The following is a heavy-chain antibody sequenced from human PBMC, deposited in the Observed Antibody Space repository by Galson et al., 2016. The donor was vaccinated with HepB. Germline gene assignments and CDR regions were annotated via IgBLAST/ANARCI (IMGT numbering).Heavy chain of an antibody. D-gene: IGHD3-22*01. Sequence: SLRLSCAASGFSFSDYAMQWVRQAPGKGLERVAVIWYDGINKYYEDSVKGRFTISRDNSENTLYLQMNSLRAEDTAVYYCARGDSRGSYYFDYWGQGTLVTVS. J-gene: IGHJ4*02. V-gene: IGHV3-33*01. CDR2: IWYDGINK. CDR1: GFSFSDYA. CDR3: ARGDSRGSYYFDY.